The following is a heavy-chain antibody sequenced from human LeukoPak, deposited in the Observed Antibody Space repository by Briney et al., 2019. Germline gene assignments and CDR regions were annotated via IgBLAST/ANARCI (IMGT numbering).Heavy chain of an antibody. J-gene: IGHJ4*02. D-gene: IGHD3-22*01. V-gene: IGHV4-31*03. CDR3: ARLPPSSSYNYRFYFDS. Sequence: SETLSLTCTVSGVSVDSGDYYWSWVRRPPGKGLEWIGYIYYSGSTNYNPSRESRVTISLDRSKNHFSLNLTAVTAAETGLFYCARLPPSSSYNYRFYFDSCGPGIQVTVSS. CDR2: IYYSGST. CDR1: GVSVDSGDYY.